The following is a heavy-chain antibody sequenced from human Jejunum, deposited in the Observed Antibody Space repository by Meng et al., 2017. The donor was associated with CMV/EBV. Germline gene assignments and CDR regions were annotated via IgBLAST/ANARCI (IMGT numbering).Heavy chain of an antibody. J-gene: IGHJ4*02. CDR1: GYTFTNYG. CDR2: INAYNGDT. V-gene: IGHV1-18*01. CDR3: ARVEVGITSGDY. D-gene: IGHD1-26*01. Sequence: QGQMVQSGGEVNKPGASVKVSCKASGYTFTNYGITWVRQAPGQGLEWMGWINAYNGDTNYAQTLQGRVTMTTDTSTSTAYMELRSLRSDDTAVYYCARVEVGITSGDYWGQGTLVTVSS.